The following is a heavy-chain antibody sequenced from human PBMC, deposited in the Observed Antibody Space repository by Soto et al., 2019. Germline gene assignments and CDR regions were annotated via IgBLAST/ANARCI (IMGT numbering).Heavy chain of an antibody. J-gene: IGHJ4*02. CDR2: ISSSGGST. Sequence: EVQLLESGGGLVKPGGSLRLSCAASGFTFRSYAMRWVRQAPGKGLEWVSSISSSGGSTDYADSVKGRFAISRDNSKNTLYLQMNSLRAEDTATYYCAKDGGSGYWDFEYWGQGTLVTVSS. CDR3: AKDGGSGYWDFEY. CDR1: GFTFRSYA. V-gene: IGHV3-23*01. D-gene: IGHD3-22*01.